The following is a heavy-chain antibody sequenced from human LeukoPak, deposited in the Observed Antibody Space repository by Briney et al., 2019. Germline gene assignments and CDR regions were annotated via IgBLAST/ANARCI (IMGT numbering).Heavy chain of an antibody. CDR2: IYYSGST. V-gene: IGHV4-59*01. Sequence: SETLSLTCAVSGVSLNGYYWSWIRQPPGKGLEWIGYIYYSGSTNYNPSLKSRVTISVDTAKNQFSLKLSSVTAADTAVYYCARDLGAQYGYFDYWGQGTLVTVSS. D-gene: IGHD1-26*01. J-gene: IGHJ4*02. CDR1: GVSLNGYY. CDR3: ARDLGAQYGYFDY.